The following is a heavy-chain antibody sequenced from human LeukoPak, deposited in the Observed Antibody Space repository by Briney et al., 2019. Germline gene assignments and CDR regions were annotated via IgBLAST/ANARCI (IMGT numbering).Heavy chain of an antibody. J-gene: IGHJ3*02. D-gene: IGHD3-22*01. CDR2: ISSSSYI. CDR1: GFTFSSYS. Sequence: PGGPLRLSCAASGFTFSSYSMNWVRQAPGKGLEWVSSISSSSYIYYADSVKGRFTISRDSAKNSLYLQMNSLRAEDTAVYYCARDHSSGFDAFDIWGQGTMVTVSS. CDR3: ARDHSSGFDAFDI. V-gene: IGHV3-21*01.